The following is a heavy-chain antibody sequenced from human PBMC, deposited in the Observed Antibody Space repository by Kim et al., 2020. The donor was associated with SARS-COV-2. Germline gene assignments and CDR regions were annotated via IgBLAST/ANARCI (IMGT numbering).Heavy chain of an antibody. CDR3: AREHSAGMDV. D-gene: IGHD5-18*01. Sequence: QTYAHSGQRRFNITSDNSKNTLYLQMNSVGAEDTAVYYSAREHSAGMDVWGQGTTVTVSS. J-gene: IGHJ6*02. CDR2: Q. V-gene: IGHV3-30*01.